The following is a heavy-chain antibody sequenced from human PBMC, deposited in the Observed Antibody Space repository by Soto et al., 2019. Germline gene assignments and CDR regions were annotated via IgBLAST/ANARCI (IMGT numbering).Heavy chain of an antibody. D-gene: IGHD5-18*01. CDR3: ARENSYPYFDY. CDR2: IYSSGST. CDR1: GFTVSSNY. Sequence: EVQLVESGGGLIQPGGFLRVSCAASGFTVSSNYMSWVRQAPGKGLQWVSVIYSSGSTYYADSVKGRFTISRDNSKNTLYLQMNSLRVEDTAVYYCARENSYPYFDYWGQGTHVTVSS. V-gene: IGHV3-53*01. J-gene: IGHJ4*02.